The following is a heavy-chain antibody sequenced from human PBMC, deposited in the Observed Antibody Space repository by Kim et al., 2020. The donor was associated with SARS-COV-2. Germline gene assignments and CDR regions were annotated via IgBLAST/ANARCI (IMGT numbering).Heavy chain of an antibody. CDR2: ISGSGVST. V-gene: IGHV3-23*01. Sequence: GGSLRLSCAASAFTFSNYAMSWVRQAPGKGLEWVSGISGSGVSTYYADSVKGRFTISRDNSKNTLYLQMNSLGAEDTAVYYCAKGTIVGYSSSWWGNWFDPWGQGTLVTVSS. CDR1: AFTFSNYA. CDR3: AKGTIVGYSSSWWGNWFDP. D-gene: IGHD6-13*01. J-gene: IGHJ5*02.